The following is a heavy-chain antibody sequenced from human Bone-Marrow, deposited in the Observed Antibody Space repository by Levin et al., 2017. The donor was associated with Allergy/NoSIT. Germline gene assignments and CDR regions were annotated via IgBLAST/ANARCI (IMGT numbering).Heavy chain of an antibody. Sequence: ASVKVSCKASGFAFTDYYMHWVRQAPGQGLEWLGWINPNNGATKYALKFQDRVTMTMDTSISTAYMEFRRLRSDDTAVFYCARDPAVTRDGYFDLWSRGTLVGVSS. D-gene: IGHD4-17*01. CDR3: ARDPAVTRDGYFDL. V-gene: IGHV1-2*02. J-gene: IGHJ2*01. CDR2: INPNNGAT. CDR1: GFAFTDYY.